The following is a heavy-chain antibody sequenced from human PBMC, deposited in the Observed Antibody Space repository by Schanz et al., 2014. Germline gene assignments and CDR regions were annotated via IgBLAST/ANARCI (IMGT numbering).Heavy chain of an antibody. D-gene: IGHD5-12*01. CDR1: GFTFRSYP. CDR3: ARVGQYLRFFDY. CDR2: ISSSSTTI. J-gene: IGHJ4*02. Sequence: EAQLLESGGNLVQPGGSLRVSCVGSGFTFRSYPMTWVRQAPGKGLEWVSYISSSSTTIYYADSVTGRFTISRDNAKNSLYLLMHSLRDDDTAVYYCARVGQYLRFFDYWGQGTLVTVSS. V-gene: IGHV3-48*02.